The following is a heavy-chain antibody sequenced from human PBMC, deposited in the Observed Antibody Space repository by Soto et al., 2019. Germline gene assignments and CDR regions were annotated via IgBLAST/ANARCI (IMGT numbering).Heavy chain of an antibody. V-gene: IGHV4-34*01. D-gene: IGHD5-18*01. Sequence: PSETLSLTCAVYGGSFSGYYWSWIRQPPGKGLEWIGEINHSGSTNYNPSLKSRVTISVDTSKNQFSLKLSSVTAADTAVYYCARGRYSYALGRVIDYWGQGTLVTVSS. CDR1: GGSFSGYY. CDR3: ARGRYSYALGRVIDY. J-gene: IGHJ4*02. CDR2: INHSGST.